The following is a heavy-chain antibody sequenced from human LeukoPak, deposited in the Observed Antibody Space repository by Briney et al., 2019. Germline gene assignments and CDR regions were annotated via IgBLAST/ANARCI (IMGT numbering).Heavy chain of an antibody. J-gene: IGHJ4*02. D-gene: IGHD4-17*01. CDR1: EYTFTAFY. CDR3: ARQTIYGDYPDY. V-gene: IGHV1-2*06. Sequence: ASVKVSCKASEYTFTAFYMHWVRQAPGQGLEWMGRVNPNSGATNYAQKFQGRVTMTRDTSISTAYLELSRLRSDDTAVYYCARQTIYGDYPDYWGQGTLVTVSS. CDR2: VNPNSGAT.